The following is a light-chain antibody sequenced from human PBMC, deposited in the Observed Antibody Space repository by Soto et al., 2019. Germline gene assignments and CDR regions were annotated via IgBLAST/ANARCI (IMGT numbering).Light chain of an antibody. Sequence: EIVMVQAPSTLSVSPGERATLSCRAGQSISNNLAWYQQKPGQAPRLLIYGASTRATGIPARFTGSGSGTEFTLTISSLQSEDFAVYYCQQYSNWPRTFGQGTKV. V-gene: IGKV3-15*01. CDR3: QQYSNWPRT. CDR1: QSISNN. J-gene: IGKJ1*01. CDR2: GAS.